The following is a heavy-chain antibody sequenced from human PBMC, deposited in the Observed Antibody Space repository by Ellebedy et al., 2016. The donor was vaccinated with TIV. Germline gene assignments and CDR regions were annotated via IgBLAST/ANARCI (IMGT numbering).Heavy chain of an antibody. V-gene: IGHV1-46*01. CDR2: INPSGGSS. CDR1: GHTFTSYY. CDR3: ARGDKYYYDSSGYYYTY. Sequence: ASVTVSCKASGHTFTSYYMYWVRQAPGQGLAWMGIINPSGGSSHYAKKFQGRVTITRDTSTSTVYMELSSLRSEDTAVYYCARGDKYYYDSSGYYYTYWGQGTLVTVSS. D-gene: IGHD3-22*01. J-gene: IGHJ4*02.